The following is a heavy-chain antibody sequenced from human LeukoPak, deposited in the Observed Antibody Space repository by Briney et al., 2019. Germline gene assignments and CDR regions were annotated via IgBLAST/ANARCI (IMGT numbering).Heavy chain of an antibody. CDR3: IRGTVGAPGNDY. CDR2: IDTDGSFT. CDR1: GFTFRTYD. Sequence: GGSLRLSCAASGFTFRTYDMNWVRQAPGKGLVWVSRIDTDGSFTSYADSVRGRFTISRDNAKNTLYLQMSSLRAEDTAVYYCIRGTVGAPGNDYWGQGTLVTVSS. J-gene: IGHJ4*02. D-gene: IGHD1-26*01. V-gene: IGHV3-74*01.